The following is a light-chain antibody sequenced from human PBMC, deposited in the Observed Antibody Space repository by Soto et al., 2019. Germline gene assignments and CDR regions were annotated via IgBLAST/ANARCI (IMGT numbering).Light chain of an antibody. Sequence: EIVMTQSPAALSVSAGERATLSFRASQSVSSNLAWYQQKPGQAPRLLIYGASSRATGIPDRFSGSGSGTDFTLTISRLEPEDFAVYYCQQYGSSRLTFGGGTKV. CDR1: QSVSSN. CDR3: QQYGSSRLT. CDR2: GAS. V-gene: IGKV3-20*01. J-gene: IGKJ4*01.